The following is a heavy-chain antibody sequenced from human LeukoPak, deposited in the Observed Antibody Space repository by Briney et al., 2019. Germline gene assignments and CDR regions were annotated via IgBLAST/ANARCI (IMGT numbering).Heavy chain of an antibody. Sequence: SETLSLTCTVSGGSISSSSYYWAWIRQPPGKGLEWIGSIYYSGSTYYNPSLKRRVSISVDTSKNQFSLKLSSVTAADTSVYYCARHGIVVLVGGAVWFDPWGQGTLVTVSS. D-gene: IGHD2-15*01. CDR2: IYYSGST. V-gene: IGHV4-39*01. CDR3: ARHGIVVLVGGAVWFDP. J-gene: IGHJ5*02. CDR1: GGSISSSSYY.